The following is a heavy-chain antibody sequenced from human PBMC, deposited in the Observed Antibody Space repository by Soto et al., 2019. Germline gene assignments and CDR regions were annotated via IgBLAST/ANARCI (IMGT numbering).Heavy chain of an antibody. CDR3: ARGPGDLGYFDY. CDR2: MNPYNGNT. V-gene: IGHV1-8*01. J-gene: IGHJ4*02. D-gene: IGHD3-10*01. CDR1: GYTFTSYD. Sequence: QVQLVQSGAEVKKPGASVKVSCRASGYTFTSYDINWVRQAPGQGLEWMGWMNPYNGNTGYGQNFQGRVTMTRNTSISTAYMELSSLRSEDTAVYYCARGPGDLGYFDYWGQGALVTVSS.